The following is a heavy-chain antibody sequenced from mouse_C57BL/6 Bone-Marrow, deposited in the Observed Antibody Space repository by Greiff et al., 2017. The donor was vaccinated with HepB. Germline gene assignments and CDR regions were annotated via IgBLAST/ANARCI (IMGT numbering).Heavy chain of an antibody. CDR2: IDPSDSYT. CDR1: GYTFTSYW. J-gene: IGHJ4*01. D-gene: IGHD1-1*01. Sequence: QVQLQQSGAELVMPGASVKLSCKASGYTFTSYWMHWVKQRPGQGLEWIGEIDPSDSYTNYNQKFKGKSTLTVDKSSSTAYMQLSSLTSEDSAVDYCARLGTVVAYFYAMDYWGQGTSVTVSS. V-gene: IGHV1-69*01. CDR3: ARLGTVVAYFYAMDY.